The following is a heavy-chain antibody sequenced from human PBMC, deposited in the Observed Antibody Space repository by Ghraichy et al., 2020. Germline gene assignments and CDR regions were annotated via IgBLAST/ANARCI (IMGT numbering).Heavy chain of an antibody. CDR1: GFTFSSYG. CDR3: ARDGFGELFPDY. D-gene: IGHD3-10*01. CDR2: IWYDGSNK. Sequence: GESLRLSCAASGFTFSSYGMHWVRQAPGKGLEWVAVIWYDGSNKYYADSVKGRFTISRDNSKNTLYLQMNSLRAEDTAVYYCARDGFGELFPDYWGQGTLVTVSS. V-gene: IGHV3-33*01. J-gene: IGHJ4*02.